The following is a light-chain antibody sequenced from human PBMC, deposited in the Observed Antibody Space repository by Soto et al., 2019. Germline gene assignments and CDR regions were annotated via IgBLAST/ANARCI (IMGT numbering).Light chain of an antibody. CDR1: QSVSNN. J-gene: IGKJ1*01. CDR3: QQYNNWPRT. Sequence: EIVMTQSPATLSVSPGERATLSCRASQSVSNNLAWYQQKPGQAPRLLIYGASTRATGIPARFSGSGSGTEFTLTISSLLSEGFAVYYCQQYNNWPRTFGQGTKVEIK. CDR2: GAS. V-gene: IGKV3-15*01.